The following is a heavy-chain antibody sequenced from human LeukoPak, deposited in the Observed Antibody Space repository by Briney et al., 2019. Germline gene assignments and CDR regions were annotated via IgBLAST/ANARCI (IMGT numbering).Heavy chain of an antibody. CDR2: ISGSGGDT. CDR1: GFTFRSYA. Sequence: PGGSLRLSCAASGFTFRSYAMSWVRQGPGKGLERVSAISGSGGDTFYADPVKGRFTISRDNSKNTLYLQMNSLRAEDTAVYYCAKVRLRFLTTPTDAFDIWGQGTMVTVSS. CDR3: AKVRLRFLTTPTDAFDI. V-gene: IGHV3-23*01. J-gene: IGHJ3*02. D-gene: IGHD3-3*01.